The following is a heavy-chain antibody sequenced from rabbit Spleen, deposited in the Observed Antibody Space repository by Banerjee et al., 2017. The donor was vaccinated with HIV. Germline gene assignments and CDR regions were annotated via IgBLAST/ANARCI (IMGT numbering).Heavy chain of an antibody. CDR3: ARGSAAMTLVITGFYFNL. Sequence: QSLEESGGGLVKPGTSLTLTCTTSGFSFNSIFWICWVRQAPGKGLEWVACIYAGSSGGTYYASWAKGRFTISKTSSTTVTLQMTSLTAADTATYFCARGSAAMTLVITGFYFNLWGPGTLVTVS. J-gene: IGHJ4*01. V-gene: IGHV1S40*01. CDR2: IYAGSSGGT. D-gene: IGHD2-1*01. CDR1: GFSFNSIFW.